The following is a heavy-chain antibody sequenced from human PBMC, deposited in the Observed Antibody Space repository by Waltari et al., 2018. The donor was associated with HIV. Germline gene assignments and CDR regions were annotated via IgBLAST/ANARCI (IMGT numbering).Heavy chain of an antibody. CDR2: IRGSGGST. Sequence: EVQLLESGGGLVQPGGSLRLSCAASGFTFSSYAMSWVRQAPGKGLEWVSGIRGSGGSTYYAESVKGRFTISRDNSKNTLYLQMNSLRAEDTAVYYCAKPGTRWDYGELYDYWGQGTLVTVSS. CDR3: AKPGTRWDYGELYDY. CDR1: GFTFSSYA. V-gene: IGHV3-23*01. D-gene: IGHD1-26*01. J-gene: IGHJ4*02.